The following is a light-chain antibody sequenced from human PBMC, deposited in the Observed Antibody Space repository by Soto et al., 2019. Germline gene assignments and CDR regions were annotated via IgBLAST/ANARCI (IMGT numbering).Light chain of an antibody. CDR2: SNN. Sequence: QSVLTQPPSASGTPGQRVTISCSGGSYNIGKNLVYWYQQRPGTAPKLLIYSNNQRPSGVPDRFSGSKSGTSASLAISGLRSEDEADYYCAAWDDSLSGVVFGGGTKLTVL. V-gene: IGLV1-47*02. J-gene: IGLJ2*01. CDR3: AAWDDSLSGVV. CDR1: SYNIGKNL.